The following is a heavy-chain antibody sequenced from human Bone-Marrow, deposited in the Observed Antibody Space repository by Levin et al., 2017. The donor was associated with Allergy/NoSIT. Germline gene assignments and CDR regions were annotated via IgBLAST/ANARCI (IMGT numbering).Heavy chain of an antibody. Sequence: PPGGSLRLSCEASRFAFSSYWMTWVRQAPGKGLEWVANINTDGGEKYYVDSVKGRFTISRDNTMNLLYLQMTSLRVEDTAVYYCAREAYYEFEGYYYGMDVWGQGTTVTVS. CDR3: AREAYYEFEGYYYGMDV. J-gene: IGHJ6*02. CDR2: INTDGGEK. CDR1: RFAFSSYW. D-gene: IGHD3/OR15-3a*01. V-gene: IGHV3-7*01.